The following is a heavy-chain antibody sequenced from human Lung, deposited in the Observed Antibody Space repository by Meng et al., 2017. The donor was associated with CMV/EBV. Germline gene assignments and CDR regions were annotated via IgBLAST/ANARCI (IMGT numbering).Heavy chain of an antibody. CDR3: ATDCTFGSCSHTGYYSYYYGMGV. Sequence: GGSLRLXCAASGFTFSGYWMTWVRQAPGKGLEWVANIKQDGSEEYYVDSVKGRFTISRDNAKNTLYLQMNSLRAEDTAVYYCATDCTFGSCSHTGYYSYYYGMGVWGQGTXVTVSS. J-gene: IGHJ6*02. V-gene: IGHV3-7*01. CDR2: IKQDGSEE. D-gene: IGHD2-15*01. CDR1: GFTFSGYW.